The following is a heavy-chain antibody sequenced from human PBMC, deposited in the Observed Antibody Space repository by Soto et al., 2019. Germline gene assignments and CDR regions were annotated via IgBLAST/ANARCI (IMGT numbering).Heavy chain of an antibody. CDR3: ARSHLYYDSSGYPDY. CDR2: ISSSGSTI. V-gene: IGHV3-11*01. CDR1: GFSFSDYY. Sequence: QVQLVESGGGLVKPGGSLRLSCAASGFSFSDYYMSWIRQAPGKGLEWVSYISSSGSTIYYADSVKGRFTISRDNAXXSLYLQMNSLRAEDTAVYYCARSHLYYDSSGYPDYWGQGTLVTVSS. D-gene: IGHD3-22*01. J-gene: IGHJ4*02.